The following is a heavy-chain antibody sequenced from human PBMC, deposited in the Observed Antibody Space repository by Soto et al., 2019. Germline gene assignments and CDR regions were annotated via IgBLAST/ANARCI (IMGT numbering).Heavy chain of an antibody. V-gene: IGHV3-33*01. CDR3: ARDTDAFDI. Sequence: QVQLVESGGGVVQPGRSLRLSCAASGFTFSSYGMHWVRQAPGKGLEWVAVIWYDGSNKYYADSVKGRFTISRDNSKNTLYLQMISLRAEDTAVYYCARDTDAFDIWGQGTMVTVSS. CDR1: GFTFSSYG. J-gene: IGHJ3*02. CDR2: IWYDGSNK.